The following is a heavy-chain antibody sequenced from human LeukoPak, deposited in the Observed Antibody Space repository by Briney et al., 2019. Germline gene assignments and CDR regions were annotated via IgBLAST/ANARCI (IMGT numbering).Heavy chain of an antibody. CDR2: ISGSGGTT. CDR1: GFTFSNYA. Sequence: GGSLRLSCAASGFTFSNYAMSWVRQAPGKGLEWVSAISGSGGTTFYADSVKGRFTISRDNSKNTLYLQMNGLRAEDTAIYYCAKGSIVPPDWGQGTLVTVSS. V-gene: IGHV3-23*01. J-gene: IGHJ4*02. D-gene: IGHD2/OR15-2a*01. CDR3: AKGSIVPPD.